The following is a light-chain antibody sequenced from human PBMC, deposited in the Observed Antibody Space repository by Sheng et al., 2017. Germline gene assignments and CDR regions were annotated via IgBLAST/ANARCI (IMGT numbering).Light chain of an antibody. CDR1: SSNIGAGYD. Sequence: QSVLTQPPSVPGAPGQRVTISCTGSSSNIGAGYDVHWYQQLPGTGPKLLIYDNSNRPSGVPDRFSASKSGTSASLAITGLQAEDEADYYCQSYDSSLSAWVFGGGTKLTVL. CDR2: DNS. J-gene: IGLJ3*02. V-gene: IGLV1-40*01. CDR3: QSYDSSLSAWV.